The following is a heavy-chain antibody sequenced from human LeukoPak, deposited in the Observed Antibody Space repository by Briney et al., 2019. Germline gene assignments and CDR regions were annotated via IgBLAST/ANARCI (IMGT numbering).Heavy chain of an antibody. J-gene: IGHJ4*02. D-gene: IGHD3-22*01. CDR3: ARDRNPYYHDELDH. CDR2: ISPSGETT. V-gene: IGHV3-23*01. CDR1: GFTFSNYA. Sequence: QPGGSLRLSCAASGFTFSNYAMSWVRQAPGEGLGWVSAISPSGETTYYADSVRGRFTISRDNSKNTLFLQMNSLRAEDTAVYYCARDRNPYYHDELDHWGQGSLVTVSS.